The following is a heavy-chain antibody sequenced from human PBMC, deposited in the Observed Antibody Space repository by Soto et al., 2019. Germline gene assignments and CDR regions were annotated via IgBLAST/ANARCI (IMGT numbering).Heavy chain of an antibody. V-gene: IGHV1-69*02. CDR1: GGTFSSYT. Sequence: SVKVSCKASGGTFSSYTISWVRQAPGQGLEWMGRIIPILGIANYAQKFQGRVTITADKSTSTAYMELSSLRSEDTAVYYCASRDYDILTGYVAFDYWGQGALVTVSS. CDR2: IIPILGIA. D-gene: IGHD3-9*01. J-gene: IGHJ4*02. CDR3: ASRDYDILTGYVAFDY.